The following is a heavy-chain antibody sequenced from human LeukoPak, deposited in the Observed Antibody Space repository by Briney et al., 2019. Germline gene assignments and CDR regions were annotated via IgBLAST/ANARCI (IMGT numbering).Heavy chain of an antibody. V-gene: IGHV4-59*12. CDR3: ARGDSSSWYRADY. Sequence: SETLSLTCTVSGGSISSYYWSRIRQPPGKGLEWIGYIYYSGSTNYNPSLKSRVTISVDKSKNQFSLKLSSVTAADTAVYYCARGDSSSWYRADYWGQGTLVTVSS. CDR1: GGSISSYY. D-gene: IGHD6-13*01. J-gene: IGHJ4*02. CDR2: IYYSGST.